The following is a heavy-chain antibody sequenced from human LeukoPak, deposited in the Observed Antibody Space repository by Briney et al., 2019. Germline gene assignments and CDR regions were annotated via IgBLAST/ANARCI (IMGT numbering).Heavy chain of an antibody. Sequence: ASVKVSCKASGYTFTGYYMHWVRQAPGQGLEWMGRINPNSGGTNYAQKFQGRVTMTRDTSISTAYMELSRLRSDDADVYYCPRDSCGGDCYSAEFDYWGQGTLVTVSS. CDR3: PRDSCGGDCYSAEFDY. CDR2: INPNSGGT. J-gene: IGHJ4*02. V-gene: IGHV1-2*05. CDR1: GYTFTGYY. D-gene: IGHD2-21*02.